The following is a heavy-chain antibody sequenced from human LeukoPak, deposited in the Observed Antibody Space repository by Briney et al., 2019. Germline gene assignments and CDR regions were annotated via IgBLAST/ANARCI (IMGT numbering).Heavy chain of an antibody. CDR3: ARPLTGAGGSWYFDL. V-gene: IGHV1-18*01. Sequence: ASVKVSCKASGYTFTSYGISWVRQAPGQGLEWMGWISAYNGNTNYAQKLQGRVTMTTDTSTSTAYMELRSLRSDDTAVYYCARPLTGAGGSWYFDLWGRGTLVTVSS. CDR1: GYTFTSYG. D-gene: IGHD6-25*01. CDR2: ISAYNGNT. J-gene: IGHJ2*01.